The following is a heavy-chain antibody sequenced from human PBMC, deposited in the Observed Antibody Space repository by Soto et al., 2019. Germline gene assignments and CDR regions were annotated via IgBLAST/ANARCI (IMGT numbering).Heavy chain of an antibody. CDR2: IYWNDDK. J-gene: IGHJ4*02. D-gene: IGHD3-16*01. Sequence: QITLKESGPTLVKPTQTLTLTCTSSGFSLSTSGVGVGWIRQPPGKALEGLALIYWNDDKRYSPSLQSRLTITKDTSKFQVVLTMTTMEPVDTAADYCAHSMRSGLYRGYYFGYWGQGTLVTVSS. V-gene: IGHV2-5*01. CDR1: GFSLSTSGVG. CDR3: AHSMRSGLYRGYYFGY.